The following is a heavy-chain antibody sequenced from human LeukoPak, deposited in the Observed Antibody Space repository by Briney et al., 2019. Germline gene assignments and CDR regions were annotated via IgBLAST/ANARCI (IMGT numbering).Heavy chain of an antibody. CDR1: GYTFTSYD. Sequence: GASVKVSCKASGYTFTSYDINWVRQATGQGLEWMGWMNPNSGNTGYAQKFQGRVTMTRNTSISTAYMELSSLRSEDTAVNYCARAVKKYSGSYYGYWGQGTLVTVSS. V-gene: IGHV1-8*01. J-gene: IGHJ4*02. CDR3: ARAVKKYSGSYYGY. D-gene: IGHD1-26*01. CDR2: MNPNSGNT.